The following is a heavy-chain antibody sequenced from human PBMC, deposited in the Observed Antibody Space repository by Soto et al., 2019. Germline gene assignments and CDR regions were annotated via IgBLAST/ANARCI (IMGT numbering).Heavy chain of an antibody. J-gene: IGHJ4*01. V-gene: IGHV3-21*01. D-gene: IGHD3-10*01. CDR2: VTSSSSDI. Sequence: PGGSLRLSCAASGFIFSYYTMQWVRQAPGKGLECVSSVTSSSSDIYYADSVKGRFTISRDNARNSLYLQMNSLRADDTAMYYCARQPNYCGCNGPFDYWGHGTLVTVSS. CDR3: ARQPNYCGCNGPFDY. CDR1: GFIFSYYT.